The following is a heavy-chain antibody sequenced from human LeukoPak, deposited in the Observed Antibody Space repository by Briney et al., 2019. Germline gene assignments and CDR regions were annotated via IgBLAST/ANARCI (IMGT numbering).Heavy chain of an antibody. CDR3: ARDSERRDGFSLYFFDH. Sequence: GGSLRLSCTASGFTFNSYTMNWVRQAPGKGLEWVSSISSGSTYRYFADSVKGRFTISRDNAENSLFLQMDSLRAEDTALYYCARDSERRDGFSLYFFDHWGRGTPVTVSS. J-gene: IGHJ4*02. D-gene: IGHD5-24*01. CDR2: ISSGSTYR. CDR1: GFTFNSYT. V-gene: IGHV3-21*01.